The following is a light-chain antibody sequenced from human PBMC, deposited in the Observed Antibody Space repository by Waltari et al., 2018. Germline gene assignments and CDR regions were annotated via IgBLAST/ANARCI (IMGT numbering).Light chain of an antibody. V-gene: IGLV2-23*01. CDR1: SSDVGNYTL. CDR2: AGS. Sequence: QSALTQPASVSGSPGQSITLSCTGPSSDVGNYTLVSCFQQNPGKAPKLMIYAGSKRPAGVSNRFSGSKSGNTASLTISGLQAEDEADYYCCSYAGSSTSVVFGGGTKLTVL. J-gene: IGLJ2*01. CDR3: CSYAGSSTSVV.